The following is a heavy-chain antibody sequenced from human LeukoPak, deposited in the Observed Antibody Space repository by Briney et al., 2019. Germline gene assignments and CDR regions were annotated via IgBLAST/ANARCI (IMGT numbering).Heavy chain of an antibody. CDR2: ISWNSGSI. Sequence: PGRSLRLSCAASGFTFDDYAMHWVRQAPGKGLEWVSGISWNSGSIGYADSVKGRFTISRDNAKNSLYLQMNSLRAEDTALYYCAKEALGTHFDYWGQGTLVTVSS. D-gene: IGHD7-27*01. J-gene: IGHJ4*02. CDR3: AKEALGTHFDY. V-gene: IGHV3-9*01. CDR1: GFTFDDYA.